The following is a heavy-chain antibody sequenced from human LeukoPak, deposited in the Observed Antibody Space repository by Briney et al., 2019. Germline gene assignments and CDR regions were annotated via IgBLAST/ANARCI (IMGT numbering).Heavy chain of an antibody. CDR3: ARGVGWYDP. J-gene: IGHJ5*02. Sequence: SETLSLTCTVSGGSISSYYWSWIRQPPGKGLEWIGYIYYSGSTSYNPSLKSRVTISVDTSKNQFSLKLSSVTAADTAVYYCARGVGWYDPWGQGTLVTVSS. CDR1: GGSISSYY. CDR2: IYYSGST. D-gene: IGHD3-16*01. V-gene: IGHV4-59*01.